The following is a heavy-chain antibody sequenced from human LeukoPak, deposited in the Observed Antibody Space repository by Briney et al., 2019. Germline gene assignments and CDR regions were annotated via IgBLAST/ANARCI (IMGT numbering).Heavy chain of an antibody. CDR3: ARWDTMVTQGFDY. Sequence: GRSLRLSCAASGFTFSSYGMHWVRQAPGKGLEWVAVIWYDGSNKYYADSVKGRFTISRDNSKNTLYLQMSSLRAEDTAVYYCARWDTMVTQGFDYWGQGTLVTVSS. V-gene: IGHV3-33*01. D-gene: IGHD4-23*01. CDR2: IWYDGSNK. CDR1: GFTFSSYG. J-gene: IGHJ4*02.